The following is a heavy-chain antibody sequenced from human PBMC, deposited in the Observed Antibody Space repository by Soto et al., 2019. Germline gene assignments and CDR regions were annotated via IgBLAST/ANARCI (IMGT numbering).Heavy chain of an antibody. D-gene: IGHD3-16*01. CDR1: GGSISSYY. CDR2: IYYSGST. Sequence: QVQLQESGPGLVKPSETLSLTCTVSGGSISSYYWSWIRQPPGKGLEWIGYIYYSGSTNYSPSLKSRVTISVDTSKNQFSLRLSSVTAAKTAVYYCARAWGRVFDYWGQGTLVSVSS. J-gene: IGHJ4*02. CDR3: ARAWGRVFDY. V-gene: IGHV4-59*01.